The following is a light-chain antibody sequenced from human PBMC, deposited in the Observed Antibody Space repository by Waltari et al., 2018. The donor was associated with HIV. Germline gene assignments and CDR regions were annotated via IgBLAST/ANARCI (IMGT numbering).Light chain of an antibody. V-gene: IGLV1-47*01. CDR2: RNT. CDR3: AAWGNSLSLL. CDR1: SPNIGSNY. J-gene: IGLJ2*01. Sequence: QSVLTQPPSASGTPGQRVTISCSGSSPNIGSNYVYWYQQLPGTAPKLPLYRNTQRPSGVPDRFSGSKSGTSASLAISGLRSEDEADYYCAAWGNSLSLLFGGGTKLTVL.